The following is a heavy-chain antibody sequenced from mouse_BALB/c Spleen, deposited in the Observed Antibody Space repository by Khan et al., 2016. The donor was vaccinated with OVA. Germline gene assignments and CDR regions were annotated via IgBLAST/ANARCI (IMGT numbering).Heavy chain of an antibody. J-gene: IGHJ2*01. CDR2: ISYSGRI. Sequence: EVQLQESGPGLVKPSQSLSLTCTVTGYSITSDYAWNWIRQFPGNKLEWMGYISYSGRISYNPSLKSRISITRDTSKNQFFLQLNSVTTEDTATYYGARSVTITTVVATDFDYWGQGTTLTVSS. D-gene: IGHD1-1*01. V-gene: IGHV3-2*02. CDR1: GYSITSDYA. CDR3: ARSVTITTVVATDFDY.